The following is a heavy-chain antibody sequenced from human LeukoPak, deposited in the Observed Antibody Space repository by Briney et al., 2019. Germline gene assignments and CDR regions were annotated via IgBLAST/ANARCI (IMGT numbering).Heavy chain of an antibody. Sequence: SSQTLSLTCNVSGPSISSGGYYWHWVRQNPGKGLEWNGYIYYCGTTYYNRSLRSRLTISVFTYKNHFSLKLNSVTAADSVVYFCARGRCGYIPNDAFDIWGQGTIVTVSS. D-gene: IGHD1-1*01. CDR3: ARGRCGYIPNDAFDI. J-gene: IGHJ3*02. V-gene: IGHV4-31*03. CDR1: GPSISSGGYY. CDR2: IYYCGTT.